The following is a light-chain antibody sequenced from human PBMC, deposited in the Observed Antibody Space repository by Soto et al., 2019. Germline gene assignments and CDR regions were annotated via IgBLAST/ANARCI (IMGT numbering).Light chain of an antibody. J-gene: IGKJ4*01. CDR3: QQYASLPLT. CDR1: QSISSY. CDR2: ATS. Sequence: DIQITQSPSSLSASVGDRVTITCRASQSISSYLNWYQQKPGKAPKLLIYATSSLQSGVPSRFSGSGSGTEFTFTISSLQPEDIATYFCQQYASLPLTFGGGTKVDIK. V-gene: IGKV1-39*01.